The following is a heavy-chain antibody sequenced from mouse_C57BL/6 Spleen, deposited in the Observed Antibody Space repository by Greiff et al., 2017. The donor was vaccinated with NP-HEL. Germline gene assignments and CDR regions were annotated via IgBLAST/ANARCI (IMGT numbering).Heavy chain of an antibody. CDR3: ARGAYYYGPVDY. D-gene: IGHD1-1*01. Sequence: QVQLQQPGTELVKPGASVKLSCKASGYTFTSYWMHWVKQRPGQGLEWIGNINPSNGGTNYNEKFKSKATLTVDKSSSTADMQLSSLTSEDSAVYYCARGAYYYGPVDYWGQGTTLTVSS. V-gene: IGHV1-53*01. CDR2: INPSNGGT. J-gene: IGHJ2*01. CDR1: GYTFTSYW.